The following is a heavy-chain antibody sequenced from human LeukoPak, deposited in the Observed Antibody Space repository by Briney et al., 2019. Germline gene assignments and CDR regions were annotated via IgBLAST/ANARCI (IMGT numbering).Heavy chain of an antibody. Sequence: SETLSLTCTVSGGSISSYYWSWIRQPPGKGLEWIGYIYYSGSTNYNPSPKSRVTISVDTSKNQFSLKLSSVTAADTAVYYCARGYSYGYRWFGPWGQGTLVTVSS. V-gene: IGHV4-59*01. CDR1: GGSISSYY. D-gene: IGHD5-18*01. CDR3: ARGYSYGYRWFGP. CDR2: IYYSGST. J-gene: IGHJ5*02.